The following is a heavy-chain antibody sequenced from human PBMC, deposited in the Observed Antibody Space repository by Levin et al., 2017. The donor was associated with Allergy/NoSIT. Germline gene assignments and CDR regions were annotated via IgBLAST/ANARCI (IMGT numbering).Heavy chain of an antibody. V-gene: IGHV3-9*01. CDR1: GFTFDDYA. CDR2: ISWNSGSI. CDR3: AKMKEGGFDY. J-gene: IGHJ4*02. D-gene: IGHD3-16*01. Sequence: TGGSLRLSCAASGFTFDDYAMHWVRQAPGKGLEWVSGISWNSGSIGYADSVKGRFTISRDNAKNSLYLQMNSLRAEDTALYYCAKMKEGGFDYWGQGTLVTVSS.